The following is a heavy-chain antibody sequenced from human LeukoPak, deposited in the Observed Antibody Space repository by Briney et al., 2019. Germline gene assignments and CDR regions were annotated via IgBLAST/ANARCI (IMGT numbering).Heavy chain of an antibody. D-gene: IGHD5-18*01. Sequence: GGSLRLSCAASGFTFSSYAMSWVRQPPGKGLEWVSTITGSGGSTYYADSVQGRFTISRDYSKNTLYLQMSSLRAEDTAVYYCVKAVGYTYGSFDYWGQGTLVTVSS. J-gene: IGHJ4*02. CDR1: GFTFSSYA. CDR3: VKAVGYTYGSFDY. CDR2: ITGSGGST. V-gene: IGHV3-23*01.